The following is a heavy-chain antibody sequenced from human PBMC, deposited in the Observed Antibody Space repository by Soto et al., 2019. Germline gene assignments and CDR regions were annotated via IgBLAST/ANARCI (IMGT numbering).Heavy chain of an antibody. Sequence: PGGSLRLSCAASGFNFSSYSMSWVRQAPGKGLEWVSLISGSGANTFYADSVKGRFTVSRDNSESTLFLQMNSLRAEDTAVYYCARGRSQTSFSFEYWGQGTLVTVSS. CDR1: GFNFSSYS. V-gene: IGHV3-23*01. J-gene: IGHJ4*02. CDR2: ISGSGANT. CDR3: ARGRSQTSFSFEY.